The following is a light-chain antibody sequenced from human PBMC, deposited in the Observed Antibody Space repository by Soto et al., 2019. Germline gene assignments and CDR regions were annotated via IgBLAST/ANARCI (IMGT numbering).Light chain of an antibody. CDR1: ENIVTF. CDR3: QQYSGLST. J-gene: IGKJ1*01. CDR2: EAS. V-gene: IGKV1-5*03. Sequence: DIQMTQSPSTLSASVGDRVTITCRASENIVTFLAWYQQKPGKAPRLLIYEASNLESGVPSRFSGSGSVREFTLTINSLQPDDFATYYCQQYSGLSTFGQGTKVDIK.